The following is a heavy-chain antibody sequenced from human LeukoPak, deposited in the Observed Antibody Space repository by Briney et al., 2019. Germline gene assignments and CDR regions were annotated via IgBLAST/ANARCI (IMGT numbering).Heavy chain of an antibody. J-gene: IGHJ6*02. CDR1: GFTFRDYR. CDR2: INLDGSEK. D-gene: IGHD3-10*01. CDR3: ARDRRGGKSYYFLGMDV. Sequence: GGSLRLSCAVSGFTFRDYRMAWVRQAPGKGLEWVANINLDGSEKDYVDSVKGRFTISRDNAKNSLYLQMSSLRGEDTAVYYCARDRRGGKSYYFLGMDVWGQGTTVTVSS. V-gene: IGHV3-7*01.